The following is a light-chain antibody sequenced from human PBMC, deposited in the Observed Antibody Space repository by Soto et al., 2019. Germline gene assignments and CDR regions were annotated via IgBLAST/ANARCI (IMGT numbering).Light chain of an antibody. CDR2: EVS. Sequence: QSALTQPPSASGSPGQSVTLSCTGTSSDVGGYNYVSWYQQHPGKAPKLMIYEVSKRPSGVPDRFSGSKSGNTASLTVSGLQADDEADDYCSSYAGSNKVVFGGGTKVTVL. CDR1: SSDVGGYNY. J-gene: IGLJ3*02. V-gene: IGLV2-8*01. CDR3: SSYAGSNKVV.